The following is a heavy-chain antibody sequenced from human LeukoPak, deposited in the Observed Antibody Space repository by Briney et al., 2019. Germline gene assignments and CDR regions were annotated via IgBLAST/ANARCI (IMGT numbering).Heavy chain of an antibody. J-gene: IGHJ4*02. CDR1: GFTFDDYA. CDR3: VKDDGWVQYAN. D-gene: IGHD5-24*01. CDR2: ISWDGGST. Sequence: GGSLRLSCAASGFTFDDYAMHWVRQAPGKGLEWVSLISWDGGSTYYADSVKGRFTISRDNSKNSLYLQMNSLSAEDAAVYYCVKDDGWVQYANWGQGTLVTVSS. V-gene: IGHV3-43D*03.